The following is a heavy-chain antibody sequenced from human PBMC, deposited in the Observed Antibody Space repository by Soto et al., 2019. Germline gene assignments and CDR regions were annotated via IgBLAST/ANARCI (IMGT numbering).Heavy chain of an antibody. CDR2: INHSGST. CDR1: GGSFSGYN. D-gene: IGHD2-21*02. V-gene: IGHV4-34*01. J-gene: IGHJ4*02. Sequence: NPSKTLSLTCAVYGGSFSGYNRNWIRQPPGKGLEWIGKINHSGSTYNPSLKSRVTISLDTSKNQFSLTLSSVTAADTAVYYCAGPYNCGSACYPAYSLDSWGQGPLVSVS. CDR3: AGPYNCGSACYPAYSLDS.